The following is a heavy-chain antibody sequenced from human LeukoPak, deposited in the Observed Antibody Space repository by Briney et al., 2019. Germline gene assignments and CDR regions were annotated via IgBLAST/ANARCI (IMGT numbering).Heavy chain of an antibody. Sequence: GGSLRLSCAASGFTFSSYSMNWVRQAPGKGLEWVSYISSSGSTIYYADSVKGRFTISRDNAKNSLYLQMNSLRAEDTAVYYCARDSGSSSSSAFDIWGQGTMVTVSS. D-gene: IGHD6-6*01. CDR3: ARDSGSSSSSAFDI. CDR2: ISSSGSTI. CDR1: GFTFSSYS. J-gene: IGHJ3*02. V-gene: IGHV3-48*04.